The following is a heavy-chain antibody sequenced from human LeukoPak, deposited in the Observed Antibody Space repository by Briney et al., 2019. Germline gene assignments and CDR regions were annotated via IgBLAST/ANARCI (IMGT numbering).Heavy chain of an antibody. D-gene: IGHD4-23*01. V-gene: IGHV3-23*01. CDR2: FSGSVGRT. Sequence: GGSLRLSCAASGFTFSSYAMSWVRQAPGKGLEWVSAFSGSVGRTSYANSVKGRFTISRDNSKNTLYLQMNSLRAEDTAVYYCAKDIYGGNGWGQGTLVTVSS. J-gene: IGHJ4*02. CDR3: AKDIYGGNG. CDR1: GFTFSSYA.